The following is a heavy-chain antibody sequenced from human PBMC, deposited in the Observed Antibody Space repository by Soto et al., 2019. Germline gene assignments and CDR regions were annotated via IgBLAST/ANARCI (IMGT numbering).Heavy chain of an antibody. D-gene: IGHD6-6*01. CDR3: AKRSSSSTLDY. Sequence: GGSLRLSCAASGFTFSSYAMSWVRQAPGKGLEWVSVISGSDDSTYYADSVKGRFTISRDNSKNTLYLQMNSLRAEDTAVYYCAKRSSSSTLDYWGQGSLVPVSS. CDR2: ISGSDDST. J-gene: IGHJ4*02. CDR1: GFTFSSYA. V-gene: IGHV3-23*01.